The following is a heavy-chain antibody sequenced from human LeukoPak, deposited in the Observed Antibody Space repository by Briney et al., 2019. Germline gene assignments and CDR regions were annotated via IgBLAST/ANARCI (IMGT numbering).Heavy chain of an antibody. D-gene: IGHD1-26*01. J-gene: IGHJ4*02. CDR3: ARSGVIVGAFAY. V-gene: IGHV3-30*04. Sequence: GGSLRLFCAASGFTFSSYAMHWVRQAPGKGLEWVAVISYDGSNKYYADSVKGRFTISRDNSKNTLYLQMNSLRAEDTAVYYCARSGVIVGAFAYWGQGTLVTVSS. CDR1: GFTFSSYA. CDR2: ISYDGSNK.